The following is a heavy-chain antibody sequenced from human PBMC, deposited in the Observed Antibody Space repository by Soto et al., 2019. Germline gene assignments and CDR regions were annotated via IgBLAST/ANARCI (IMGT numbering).Heavy chain of an antibody. CDR3: ARDSCSSTSCYPSYYYYYGMDV. CDR2: IIPIFGTA. J-gene: IGHJ6*02. V-gene: IGHV1-69*13. Sequence: GASVKVSFKASGGTFSSYAISWVRQAPGQGLEWMGGIIPIFGTANYAQKFQGRVTITADESTSTAYMELSSLRSEDTAVYYCARDSCSSTSCYPSYYYYYGMDVWGQGTTVTVSS. CDR1: GGTFSSYA. D-gene: IGHD2-2*01.